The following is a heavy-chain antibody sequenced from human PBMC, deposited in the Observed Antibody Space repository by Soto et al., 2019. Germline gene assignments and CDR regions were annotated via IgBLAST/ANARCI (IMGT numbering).Heavy chain of an antibody. V-gene: IGHV3-23*01. CDR1: GFTFSNHA. Sequence: EEQLLESGGGLVQPGGSLRLSCAASGFTFSNHAMSWVRQAPGKGLEWVSAISGNGISTYYADSVRGRFTISRDNSKNTLYLQMNRLRADDTAVYYCARDAIAMVRGTNNWFDPWGQGTLVTVST. J-gene: IGHJ5*02. CDR2: ISGNGIST. CDR3: ARDAIAMVRGTNNWFDP. D-gene: IGHD3-10*01.